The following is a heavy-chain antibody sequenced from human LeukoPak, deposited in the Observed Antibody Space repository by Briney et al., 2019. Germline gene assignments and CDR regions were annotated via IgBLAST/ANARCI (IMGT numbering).Heavy chain of an antibody. CDR3: ARSAGHCNNGVCFTDYYIDV. V-gene: IGHV1-2*06. CDR2: INPNSGDP. J-gene: IGHJ6*03. D-gene: IGHD2-8*01. CDR1: GYTFTDSY. Sequence: GASVKVSCKASGYTFTDSYIHWVRQAPGQGLEWMGRINPNSGDPNYPQNFQGRVTMTRDTSISTACMEMSSLTSDDTAVYYCARSAGHCNNGVCFTDYYIDVWGTGTTVTVSS.